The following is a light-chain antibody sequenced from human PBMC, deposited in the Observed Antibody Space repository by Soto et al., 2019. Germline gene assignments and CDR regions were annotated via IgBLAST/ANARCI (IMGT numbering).Light chain of an antibody. V-gene: IGKV3-20*01. Sequence: EIVLTKSPGTLSLSPGDRATLSCRASQSVSSSYLAWYQQKPGQAPGLLIYGASGRATGIPDRFSGSGSGTDFTLTISRLEPEDAPVYYCTHYGRSPWTFGQGTKVDI. CDR2: GAS. CDR1: QSVSSSY. J-gene: IGKJ1*01. CDR3: THYGRSPWT.